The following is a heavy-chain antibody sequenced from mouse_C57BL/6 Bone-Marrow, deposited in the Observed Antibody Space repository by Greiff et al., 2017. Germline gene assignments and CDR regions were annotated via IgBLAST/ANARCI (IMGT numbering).Heavy chain of an antibody. CDR3: ARSKSHSNYDD. Sequence: QVQLQQPGAELVKPGASVKLSCKASGYTFTSYWMHWVKQRPGQGLEWIGMIHPNSGSTNYNKKFKSKATLTVDKSSSTAYMQRSSLTSEDSAVYYCARSKSHSNYDDWGQGTTLTVSS. CDR2: IHPNSGST. V-gene: IGHV1-64*01. J-gene: IGHJ2*01. CDR1: GYTFTSYW. D-gene: IGHD2-5*01.